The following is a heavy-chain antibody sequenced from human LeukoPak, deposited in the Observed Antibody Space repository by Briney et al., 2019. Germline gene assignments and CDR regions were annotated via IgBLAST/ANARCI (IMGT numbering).Heavy chain of an antibody. CDR2: INHSGST. CDR1: GGSFSGYY. Sequence: SETLSLTCAVYGGSFSGYYWSWIRQPPGKGLERIGEINHSGSTNYNPSLKSRVTISVDTSKNQFSLKLSSVTAADTAVYYCARGRGVIRSLYGMDVWGKGTTVTVSS. V-gene: IGHV4-34*01. D-gene: IGHD3-10*01. J-gene: IGHJ6*04. CDR3: ARGRGVIRSLYGMDV.